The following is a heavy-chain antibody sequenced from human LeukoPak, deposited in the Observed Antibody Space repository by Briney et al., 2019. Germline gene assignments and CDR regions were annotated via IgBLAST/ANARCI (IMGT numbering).Heavy chain of an antibody. Sequence: GGSLRLSCAASGFTFSSYGMSWVRQAPGKGLEWVSAISGSGGSTYYADSVKGRFTISRDNSKNTLYLQMNSLRAEDTAVYYCAKGKSLRYFDWLFDYWGQGTLVTVSS. CDR2: ISGSGGST. D-gene: IGHD3-9*01. CDR3: AKGKSLRYFDWLFDY. CDR1: GFTFSSYG. V-gene: IGHV3-23*01. J-gene: IGHJ4*02.